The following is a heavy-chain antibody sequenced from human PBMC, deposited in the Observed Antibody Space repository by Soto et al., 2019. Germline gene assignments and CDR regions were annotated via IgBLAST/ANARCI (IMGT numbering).Heavy chain of an antibody. D-gene: IGHD2-2*01. V-gene: IGHV4-30-4*01. CDR2: IYHTGTT. CDR3: ARVMAAMQNWLDP. Sequence: SETLSLTCSVSGGSISSIDYFWSWIRQPPGKGLEWIGFIYHTGTTYYNPSLRSRVTISIDTSKSQFSMKLNSVTAADTAVYYCARVMAAMQNWLDPWGQGTLVTVS. J-gene: IGHJ5*02. CDR1: GGSISSIDYF.